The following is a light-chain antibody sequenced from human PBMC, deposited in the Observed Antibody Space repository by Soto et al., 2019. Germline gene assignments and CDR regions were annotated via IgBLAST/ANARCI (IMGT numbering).Light chain of an antibody. Sequence: QSVLTQPASVSGSPGQSITISCTGTSSDVGSYNLVSWYQQHPGKAPKLMIYEGSKRPSGVSNRFSGSKSGNTASLTISGLQAEDEADYYCCSYAGASTLNVLFGGGTKLTVL. J-gene: IGLJ2*01. CDR1: SSDVGSYNL. CDR3: CSYAGASTLNVL. CDR2: EGS. V-gene: IGLV2-23*01.